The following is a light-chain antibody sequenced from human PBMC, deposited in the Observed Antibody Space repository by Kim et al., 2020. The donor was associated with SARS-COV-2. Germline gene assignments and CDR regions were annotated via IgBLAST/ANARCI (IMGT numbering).Light chain of an antibody. CDR1: RSNIGAGYD. J-gene: IGLJ3*02. V-gene: IGLV1-40*01. Sequence: RVTISCTGSRSNIGAGYDVHWYQQRPGTAPKLLIYGNSNRPSGVPDRFSGSKSGTSASLAITGLQAEGEADYYCQSYDSSLSGSVFGGGTQLTVL. CDR3: QSYDSSLSGSV. CDR2: GNS.